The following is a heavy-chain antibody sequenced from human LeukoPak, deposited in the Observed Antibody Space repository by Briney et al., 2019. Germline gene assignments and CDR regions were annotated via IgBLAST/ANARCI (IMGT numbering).Heavy chain of an antibody. Sequence: GGSLRLSCAASGFTFSSYAMHWVRQAPGKGLEWVAVISYDGSNKYYADSVKGRFTISRDNSKNTLHLQMNSLRAEDTAVYYCARVPTRGSVAGMFGYWGQGTLVTVSS. CDR3: ARVPTRGSVAGMFGY. CDR2: ISYDGSNK. CDR1: GFTFSSYA. D-gene: IGHD6-19*01. V-gene: IGHV3-30-3*01. J-gene: IGHJ4*02.